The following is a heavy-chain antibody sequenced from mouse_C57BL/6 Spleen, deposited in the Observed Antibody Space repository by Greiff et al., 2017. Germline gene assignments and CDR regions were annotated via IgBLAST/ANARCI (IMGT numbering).Heavy chain of an antibody. J-gene: IGHJ2*01. CDR3: ARWDDWPYYFDY. Sequence: VQLQQSGAELARPGASVKLSCKASGYTFTSYTMHWVKQRPGQGLDWIGYINPSSGYTKYNQKFKDKATLTADKSSSTAYMQLSSLTSEDSAVYYCARWDDWPYYFDYWGQGTTLTVSS. V-gene: IGHV1-4*01. CDR2: INPSSGYT. D-gene: IGHD2-4*01. CDR1: GYTFTSYT.